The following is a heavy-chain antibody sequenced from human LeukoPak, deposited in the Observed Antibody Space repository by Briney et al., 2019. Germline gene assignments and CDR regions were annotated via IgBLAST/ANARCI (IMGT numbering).Heavy chain of an antibody. J-gene: IGHJ4*02. CDR2: ISAYNGNT. CDR3: ARDRPIAVAGASFDY. D-gene: IGHD6-19*01. Sequence: ASVKVSCKASGYTFTSYGISWVRQAPGQGLEWMGWISAYNGNTNYAQKLQGRVTMTTDTSTSTAYMELRSLRSDETAVYYCARDRPIAVAGASFDYWGQGTLVTVSS. CDR1: GYTFTSYG. V-gene: IGHV1-18*01.